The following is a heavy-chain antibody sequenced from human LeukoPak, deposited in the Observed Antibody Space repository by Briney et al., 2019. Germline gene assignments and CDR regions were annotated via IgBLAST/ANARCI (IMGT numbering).Heavy chain of an antibody. CDR3: ARGLGYYGDYIYYYYGMDV. D-gene: IGHD4-17*01. Sequence: SETLSLTCAVYGGSFSGYYWSWIRQPPGKGLEWIGEINHSGSTNYNPSLKSRVTISVDTSKNQFSLKLSSVTAADTAVYYCARGLGYYGDYIYYYYGMDVWGQGTTVTVSS. CDR1: GGSFSGYY. CDR2: INHSGST. J-gene: IGHJ6*02. V-gene: IGHV4-34*01.